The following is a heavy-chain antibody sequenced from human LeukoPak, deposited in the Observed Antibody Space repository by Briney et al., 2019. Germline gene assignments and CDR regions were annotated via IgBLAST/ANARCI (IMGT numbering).Heavy chain of an antibody. CDR3: ARATSLVVAATPDAFDI. D-gene: IGHD2-15*01. J-gene: IGHJ3*02. V-gene: IGHV1-8*01. CDR2: MNPNSGNT. CDR1: GYTFTSYD. Sequence: ASVKVSCKASGYTFTSYDINWVRQATGQGLEWMGWMNPNSGNTGYAQRFQGRVTMTRDTSISTAYMELSRLRSDDTAVYYCARATSLVVAATPDAFDIWGQGTMVTVSS.